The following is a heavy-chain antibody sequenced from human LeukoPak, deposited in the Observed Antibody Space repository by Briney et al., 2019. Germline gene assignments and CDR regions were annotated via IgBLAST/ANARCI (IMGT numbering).Heavy chain of an antibody. D-gene: IGHD3-9*01. V-gene: IGHV3-23*01. CDR1: GFTFSSYA. J-gene: IGHJ4*02. Sequence: PGGSLRLSCAASGFTFSSYAMSWVRQAPGKGLEWVSAISGSGGSTYYADSVKGRFTISRDNSKNTLYLQMNSLRAEDTAVYYCAREGKGLYYDILTGYYPFDYWGQGTLVTVSS. CDR2: ISGSGGST. CDR3: AREGKGLYYDILTGYYPFDY.